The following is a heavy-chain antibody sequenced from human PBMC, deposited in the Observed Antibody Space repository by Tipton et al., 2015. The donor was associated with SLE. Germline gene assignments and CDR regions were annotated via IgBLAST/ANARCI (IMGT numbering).Heavy chain of an antibody. CDR3: AKSLLPQTTTTSNLAFDF. J-gene: IGHJ4*02. CDR1: GFSFSTYG. V-gene: IGHV3-30*02. D-gene: IGHD1-14*01. CDR2: IRSDGSNE. Sequence: SLRLSCEASGFSFSTYGMHWVRQAPGKGLEWVAFIRSDGSNEYCADSVKGRFTISRDNSKNTLYLQMSNLRVEDTALYYCAKSLLPQTTTTSNLAFDFWGQGALVTISS.